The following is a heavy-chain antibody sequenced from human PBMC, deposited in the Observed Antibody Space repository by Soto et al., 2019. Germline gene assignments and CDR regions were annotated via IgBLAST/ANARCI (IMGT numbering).Heavy chain of an antibody. CDR1: GGTFSSYA. D-gene: IGHD5-18*01. CDR3: ARDRRLGYSYGPGTYYYGMDV. Sequence: GASVKVSFKASGGTFSSYAISWLRQAPGQGLEWMGGIIPIFGTANYAQKFQGRVTITADESTSTAYMELSSLRSEDTAVYYCARDRRLGYSYGPGTYYYGMDVWGQGTTVTVSS. CDR2: IIPIFGTA. V-gene: IGHV1-69*13. J-gene: IGHJ6*02.